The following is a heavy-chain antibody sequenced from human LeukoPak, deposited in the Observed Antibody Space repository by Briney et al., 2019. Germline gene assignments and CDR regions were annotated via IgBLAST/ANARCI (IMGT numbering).Heavy chain of an antibody. CDR2: IIPIFGTA. CDR3: ARTPTYYDILTGYYGMDV. D-gene: IGHD3-9*01. V-gene: IGHV1-69*13. J-gene: IGHJ6*04. CDR1: GGTFTSYA. Sequence: ASVKVSCKASGGTFTSYAISWVGQAPGQGLEWMGGIIPIFGTANYAQKFQGRVTITADESTSTAYMELSSLRSEDTAVYYCARTPTYYDILTGYYGMDVWGKGTTVTVSS.